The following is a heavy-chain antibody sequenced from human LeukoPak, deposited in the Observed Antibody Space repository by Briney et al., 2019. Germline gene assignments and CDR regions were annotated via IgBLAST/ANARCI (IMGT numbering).Heavy chain of an antibody. CDR3: ARERYCSSGNCYSDY. V-gene: IGHV3-7*01. J-gene: IGHJ4*02. D-gene: IGHD2-15*01. CDR1: GSTFKTYW. Sequence: PGGSLRLSCAASGSTFKTYWMSWVRQAPGKGLEWVANINQDGSEKYYVDSVKGRFTISRDNDKNSLYLQMNSLRAEDTAVYYCARERYCSSGNCYSDYWGQGTLVTVSS. CDR2: INQDGSEK.